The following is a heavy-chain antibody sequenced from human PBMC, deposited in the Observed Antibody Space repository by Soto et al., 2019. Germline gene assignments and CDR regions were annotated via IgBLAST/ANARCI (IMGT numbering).Heavy chain of an antibody. J-gene: IGHJ6*02. CDR2: INPKSGGT. D-gene: IGHD2-8*01. V-gene: IGHV1-2*04. CDR3: ARGHSTDCSNGVCSFFYNHEMDV. CDR1: GYSFTDYH. Sequence: ASVKVSGKASGYSFTDYHIHWVRQAPGQGLEWLGRINPKSGGTSTAQKFQGWVTMTRDRSISTVYMELTRLRSDDTAVYFCARGHSTDCSNGVCSFFYNHEMDVWGQGTTVTVSS.